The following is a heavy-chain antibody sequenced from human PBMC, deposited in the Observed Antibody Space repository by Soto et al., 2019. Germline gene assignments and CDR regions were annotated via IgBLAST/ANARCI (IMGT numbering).Heavy chain of an antibody. CDR2: NYYSGST. D-gene: IGHD3-10*01. V-gene: IGHV4-59*01. J-gene: IGHJ6*02. Sequence: PSETLSLTCTVSGGYISSYYWSWILQPPGKGLEWIGYNYYSGSTNYNPSLKSRVTISVDTSKNQFSLKLSSVTAADTAVYYCARGRVGSEDYYCGRDVWGQGNTVTVAS. CDR3: ARGRVGSEDYYCGRDV. CDR1: GGYISSYY.